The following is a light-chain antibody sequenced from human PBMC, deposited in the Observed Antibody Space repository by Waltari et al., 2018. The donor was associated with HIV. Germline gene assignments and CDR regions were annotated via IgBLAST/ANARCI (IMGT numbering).Light chain of an antibody. Sequence: QSALTQPASVPGSPGQSITISCTGTSSDVGGYNYASWYQQHPGKAPKLLIYEVSNRPSGISNRFSGSKSGNTASLTISGLQAEDEADYYCCSYASSTTLDVFGGGTKLTVL. J-gene: IGLJ2*01. CDR1: SSDVGGYNY. CDR3: CSYASSTTLDV. V-gene: IGLV2-14*01. CDR2: EVS.